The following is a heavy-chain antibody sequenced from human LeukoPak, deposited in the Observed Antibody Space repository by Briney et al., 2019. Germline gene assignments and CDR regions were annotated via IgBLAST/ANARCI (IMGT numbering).Heavy chain of an antibody. CDR1: GFTFSSYS. CDR3: AREVPAYYYDSSGYRGFIGFDY. J-gene: IGHJ4*02. CDR2: ISSSSSYI. Sequence: GGSLRLSCAASGFTFSSYSMNWVRQAPGKGLEWVSSISSSSSYIYYADSVKGRFTISRDNAKNSLYLQMNSLRAEDTAVYYCAREVPAYYYDSSGYRGFIGFDYWGQGTLVTVSS. V-gene: IGHV3-21*01. D-gene: IGHD3-22*01.